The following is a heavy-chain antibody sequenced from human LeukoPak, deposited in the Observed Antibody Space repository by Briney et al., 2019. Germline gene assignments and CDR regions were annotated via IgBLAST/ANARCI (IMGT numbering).Heavy chain of an antibody. Sequence: ASVKVSCKASGYTFTGYYMHWVRQAPGQGLEWMGWINPNSGGTNYAQKFQGRVTMTRDTSISTAYMELSSLKASDTAMYYCARHPSSASGWEYYFDYWGQGTLVTVSS. D-gene: IGHD6-19*01. J-gene: IGHJ4*02. CDR2: INPNSGGT. CDR1: GYTFTGYY. V-gene: IGHV1-2*02. CDR3: ARHPSSASGWEYYFDY.